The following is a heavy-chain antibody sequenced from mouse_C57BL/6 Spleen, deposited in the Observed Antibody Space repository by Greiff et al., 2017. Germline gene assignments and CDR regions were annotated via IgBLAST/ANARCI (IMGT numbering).Heavy chain of an antibody. D-gene: IGHD1-1*01. Sequence: VQLQQSGAELVKPGASVKISCKASGYAFSSYWMNWVKQRPGKGLEWIGQIYPGDGDTNYNGKFKGKATLTADKSSSTAYMQLSSLTSEDSAVYFCARLGSSNWYFDVWGTGTTVTVSS. CDR2: IYPGDGDT. V-gene: IGHV1-80*01. J-gene: IGHJ1*03. CDR1: GYAFSSYW. CDR3: ARLGSSNWYFDV.